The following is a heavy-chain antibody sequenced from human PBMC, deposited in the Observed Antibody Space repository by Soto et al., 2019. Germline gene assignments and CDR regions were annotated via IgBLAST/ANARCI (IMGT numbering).Heavy chain of an antibody. Sequence: PSETLSLTCTVSGASISGFYWSWIRNSAGKGLEWIGRIYATGTTDYNPSLKSRVMMSVDTSKKKFSLKLRSVPAADTAVYYCVRDGTKTLRDWFDPWGQGISVTVSS. CDR2: IYATGTT. D-gene: IGHD1-1*01. J-gene: IGHJ5*02. V-gene: IGHV4-4*07. CDR1: GASISGFY. CDR3: VRDGTKTLRDWFDP.